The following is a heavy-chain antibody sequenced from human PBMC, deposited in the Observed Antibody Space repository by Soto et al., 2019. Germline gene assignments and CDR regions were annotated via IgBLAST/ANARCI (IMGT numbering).Heavy chain of an antibody. J-gene: IGHJ2*01. D-gene: IGHD3-22*01. V-gene: IGHV3-30-3*01. Sequence: QVQLVESGGGVVQPGRSLRLSCAASGFTFSSYAMHWVRQAPGKGLEWVAVISYDGSNKYYADSVKGRFTISRDNSKNTLYLQMNSLRAEDTAVYYCARDRSSGYYYKGYFDLWGRGTLVTVSS. CDR3: ARDRSSGYYYKGYFDL. CDR2: ISYDGSNK. CDR1: GFTFSSYA.